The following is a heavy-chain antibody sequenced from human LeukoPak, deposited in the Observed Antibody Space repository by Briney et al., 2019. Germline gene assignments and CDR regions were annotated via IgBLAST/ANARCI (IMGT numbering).Heavy chain of an antibody. CDR1: GFTFSSYS. CDR2: ISSSSSYI. CDR3: ARDTPIAVAGTGGDY. V-gene: IGHV3-21*01. D-gene: IGHD6-19*01. J-gene: IGHJ4*02. Sequence: PGGSLRLFCAASGFTFSSYSMNWVRQAPGKGLEWVSSISSSSSYIYYADSVKGRFTISRDNAKNSLYLQMNSLRAEDTAVYYCARDTPIAVAGTGGDYWGQGTLVTVSS.